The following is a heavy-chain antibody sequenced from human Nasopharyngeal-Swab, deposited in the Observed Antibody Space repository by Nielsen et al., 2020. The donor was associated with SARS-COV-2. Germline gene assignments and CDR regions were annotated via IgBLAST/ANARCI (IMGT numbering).Heavy chain of an antibody. V-gene: IGHV3-33*03. D-gene: IGHD5-18*01. CDR2: IWYDASKI. J-gene: IGHJ4*02. Sequence: SSAASGFAFGSYGMHWVRQAPGRGLERVAVIWYDASKIYYADSVKGRFTISRDNSKNTLFLEMNGLRPEDSAMYYCVKDEHSFHIGPLDYWGQGALVAVSS. CDR1: GFAFGSYG. CDR3: VKDEHSFHIGPLDY.